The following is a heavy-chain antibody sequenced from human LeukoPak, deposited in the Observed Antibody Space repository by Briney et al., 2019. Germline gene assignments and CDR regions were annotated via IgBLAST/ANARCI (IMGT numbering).Heavy chain of an antibody. D-gene: IGHD5-18*01. CDR1: YGSISDISYY. Sequence: SETLSLTCTVSYGSISDISYYWGWIRQPPGKGLEWIGSIYYSGSTYYNPSLKSRVTISVDTSKNQFSLKLSSVTAADTAVYYCARTDGYSYGFKYWGQGTLVTVSS. CDR2: IYYSGST. CDR3: ARTDGYSYGFKY. V-gene: IGHV4-39*01. J-gene: IGHJ4*02.